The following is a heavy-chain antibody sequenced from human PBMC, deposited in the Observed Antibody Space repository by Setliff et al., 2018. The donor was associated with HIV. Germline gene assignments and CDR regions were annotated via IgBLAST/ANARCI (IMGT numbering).Heavy chain of an antibody. V-gene: IGHV3-30*02. CDR1: GFTFSAHG. Sequence: PGGSLRLSCAASGFTFSAHGMHWVRQAPGKGLEWVAFINYDESSEYYVDSVKGRVTISRDNSKNTVDLQMNSLRAEDTAVYYCAKDGDYSNWDVWGRGTTVTVSS. D-gene: IGHD4-4*01. CDR2: INYDESSE. CDR3: AKDGDYSNWDV. J-gene: IGHJ6*04.